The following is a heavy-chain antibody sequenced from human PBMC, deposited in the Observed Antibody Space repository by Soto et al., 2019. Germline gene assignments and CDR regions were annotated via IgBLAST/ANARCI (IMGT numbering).Heavy chain of an antibody. J-gene: IGHJ4*02. CDR2: INPSGGST. CDR3: ARGLRYCSSTSCYTLFDY. Sequence: ASVKVSCKASGYTLASYYMYWVRQAPGQGLEWMGIINPSGGSTSYAQKFQGRVTMTRDTSTSTVYMDLNSLRAGDTAVYYCARGLRYCSSTSCYTLFDYWGQGTLVTVSS. V-gene: IGHV1-46*01. D-gene: IGHD2-2*02. CDR1: GYTLASYY.